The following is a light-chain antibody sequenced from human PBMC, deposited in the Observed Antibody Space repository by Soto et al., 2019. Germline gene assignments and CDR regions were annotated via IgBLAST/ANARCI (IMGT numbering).Light chain of an antibody. J-gene: IGLJ1*01. CDR2: DVS. CDR1: SSDVGGYNY. Sequence: QSALTQPASVSGSPGQSITISCTGTSSDVGGYNYVSWYQQHPGKAPKLVIYDVSNRPSGVSNRFSGSKSGDTASLTISGLQAEDEAVYYCSSYTSSTSYVFGPGTKLTVL. CDR3: SSYTSSTSYV. V-gene: IGLV2-14*03.